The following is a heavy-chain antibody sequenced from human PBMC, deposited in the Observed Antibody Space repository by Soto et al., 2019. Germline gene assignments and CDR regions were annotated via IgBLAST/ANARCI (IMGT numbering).Heavy chain of an antibody. CDR3: AKDRVGGTFYTPLGF. J-gene: IGHJ4*02. Sequence: PGGSLRLSCQASGFNFDNYGMHWVRQAPGKGLEWVAVITYDGSNKYYAVSVKGRFTISRDNSKNTLSLHLNTLKPEDTAVYHCAKDRVGGTFYTPLGFWGQGTLVTVS. CDR1: GFNFDNYG. CDR2: ITYDGSNK. V-gene: IGHV3-30*18. D-gene: IGHD1-7*01.